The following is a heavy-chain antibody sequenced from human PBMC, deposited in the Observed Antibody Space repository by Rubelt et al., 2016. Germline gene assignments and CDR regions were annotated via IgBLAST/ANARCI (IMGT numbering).Heavy chain of an antibody. CDR1: GVSISSYY. CDR3: ARTYCGGFCYYGY. V-gene: IGHV4-59*01. CDR2: ISYSGST. D-gene: IGHD2-21*02. J-gene: IGHJ4*02. Sequence: QVQLQESGPGLVKPSETLSLTCTVSGVSISSYYWSWIRQPPGKGLEWIGFISYSGSTNYNPYLKSRVTISLDTSKSRFSLELSSVTAADTAVYYCARTYCGGFCYYGYWGQGTQVTVSS.